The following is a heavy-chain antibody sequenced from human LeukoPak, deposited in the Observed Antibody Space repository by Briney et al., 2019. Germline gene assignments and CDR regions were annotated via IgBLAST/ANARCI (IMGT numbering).Heavy chain of an antibody. CDR3: AKNYGSDRGVPYGMDV. CDR2: ISGIGGSTT. J-gene: IGHJ6*02. D-gene: IGHD3-10*01. CDR1: GFTFGNFA. V-gene: IGHV3-23*01. Sequence: PGGSLRLSCAASGFTFGNFAMRWVRQAPGKGLEWVAAISGIGGSTTIYAGSVKGRFTVSRDNSKSTLYLQMNSLRVEDTAVYYCAKNYGSDRGVPYGMDVWGQGTTVTVAS.